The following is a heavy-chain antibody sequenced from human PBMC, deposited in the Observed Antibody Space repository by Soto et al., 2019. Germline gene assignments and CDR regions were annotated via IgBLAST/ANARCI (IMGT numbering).Heavy chain of an antibody. Sequence: EVHLLESGGALVQPGGSLTLSCAASGFSFSDYAMSWVRQAPGKGLEWVSSISRTGDSAYYADSVKGRFAISRDRSKNGLSLQMNGLRVEDTAVYYCAKGPDGSGYYHNWFDSWGQGTLITVSS. J-gene: IGHJ5*01. CDR1: GFSFSDYA. D-gene: IGHD3-22*01. CDR2: ISRTGDSA. CDR3: AKGPDGSGYYHNWFDS. V-gene: IGHV3-23*01.